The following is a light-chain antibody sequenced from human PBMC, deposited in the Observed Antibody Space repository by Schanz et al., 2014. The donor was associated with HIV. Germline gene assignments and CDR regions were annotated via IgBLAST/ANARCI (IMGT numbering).Light chain of an antibody. CDR2: ANT. CDR3: QSFDTSLSPVV. V-gene: IGLV1-40*01. Sequence: QSVLTQPPSVSGAPGQSVTISCSGSRSNIGTGSDVNWHQLLPGTAPKVVIFANTRRPSGVPDRFSGSKFGTSASLIISALQGEDEGDYYCQSFDTSLSPVVFGGGTKLTVL. CDR1: RSNIGTGSD. J-gene: IGLJ2*01.